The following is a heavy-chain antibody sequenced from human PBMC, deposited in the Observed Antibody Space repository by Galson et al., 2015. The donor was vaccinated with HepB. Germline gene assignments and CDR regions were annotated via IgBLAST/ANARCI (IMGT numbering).Heavy chain of an antibody. D-gene: IGHD3-10*01. CDR2: ISYDGYNK. CDR1: GFIFSSYA. CDR3: ARSSLRKLVISSIRYYFDY. J-gene: IGHJ4*02. V-gene: IGHV3-30*04. Sequence: SLRLSCAASGFIFSSYAMHWVRQAPGKGLEWVAVISYDGYNKYYADSVKGRFTISRDNSKNTLYVQMNSLRAEDTAVYYCARSSLRKLVISSIRYYFDYWGQGTLVTVSS.